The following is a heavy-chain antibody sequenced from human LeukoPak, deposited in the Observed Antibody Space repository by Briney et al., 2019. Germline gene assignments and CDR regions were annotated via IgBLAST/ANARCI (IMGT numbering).Heavy chain of an antibody. J-gene: IGHJ4*02. CDR3: AREDRRDGYNTFDY. CDR2: IYYSGST. CDR1: GGSISSYY. Sequence: SETLSLTCTVSGGSISSYYWSWIRQHPGKGLEWIGYIYYSGSTYYNPSLKSRVTISVDTSKNQFSLKLSSVTAADTAVYYCAREDRRDGYNTFDYWGQGTLVTVSS. V-gene: IGHV4-59*06. D-gene: IGHD5-24*01.